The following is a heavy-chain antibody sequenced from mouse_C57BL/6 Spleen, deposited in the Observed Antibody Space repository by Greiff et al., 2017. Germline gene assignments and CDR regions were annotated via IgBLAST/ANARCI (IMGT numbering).Heavy chain of an antibody. J-gene: IGHJ2*01. D-gene: IGHD1-1*01. Sequence: VQLQQSGPELVKPGASVKISCKASGYSFTGYYMNWVKQSPEKSLEWIGEINPSTGGTTYNQKFKAKATLTVDKSSSTAYMQLKSLTSEDSAVYYCARSGSSSFDYWGQGTTRTVSS. V-gene: IGHV1-42*01. CDR3: ARSGSSSFDY. CDR1: GYSFTGYY. CDR2: INPSTGGT.